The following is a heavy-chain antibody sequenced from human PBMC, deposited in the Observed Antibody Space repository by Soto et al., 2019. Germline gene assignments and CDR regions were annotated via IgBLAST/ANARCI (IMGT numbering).Heavy chain of an antibody. CDR2: IDWDDDK. J-gene: IGHJ6*02. CDR1: GFSLSTSGMC. CDR3: ARIRDGYNYYYGMDV. Sequence: KSGPTLVNPTQTLTLTCTFSGFSLSTSGMCVSWIRQPPGKALEWLALIDWDDDKYYGTSLKTRLTISKDTSKNQVVLTMTNMDPVDTATYYCARIRDGYNYYYGMDVWGQGTTVTVSS. V-gene: IGHV2-70*01.